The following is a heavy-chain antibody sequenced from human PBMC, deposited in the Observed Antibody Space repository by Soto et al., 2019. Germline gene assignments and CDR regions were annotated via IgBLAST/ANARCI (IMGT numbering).Heavy chain of an antibody. Sequence: SETLSLTCAVYGGSFSGYYWSWIRQPPGKGLEWIGEINHSGSTNYNPSLKSRVTISVDTSKNQFSLKLSSVTAADTAVYYCARDRRGATGWYFDLWGRGTLVTVSS. CDR2: INHSGST. CDR3: ARDRRGATGWYFDL. J-gene: IGHJ2*01. D-gene: IGHD1-26*01. V-gene: IGHV4-34*01. CDR1: GGSFSGYY.